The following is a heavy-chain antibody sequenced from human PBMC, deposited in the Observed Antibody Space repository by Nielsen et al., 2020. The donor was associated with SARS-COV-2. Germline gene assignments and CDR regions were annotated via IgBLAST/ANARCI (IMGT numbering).Heavy chain of an antibody. Sequence: SETLSLTCAVYGGSFSGYYWSWIRQPPGKGLEWIGYIYYSGSTNYNPSLKSRVTISVDTSKNQFSLKLSSVTAADTAVYYCAREVDTAMVRGNWFDPWGQGTLVTVSS. V-gene: IGHV4-59*13. CDR3: AREVDTAMVRGNWFDP. CDR1: GGSFSGYY. J-gene: IGHJ5*02. D-gene: IGHD5-18*01. CDR2: IYYSGST.